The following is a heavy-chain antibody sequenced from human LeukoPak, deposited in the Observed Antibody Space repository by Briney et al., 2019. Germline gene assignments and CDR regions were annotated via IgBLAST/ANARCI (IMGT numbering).Heavy chain of an antibody. CDR3: ARQAVLLWFGELSGGGWFDP. J-gene: IGHJ5*02. Sequence: SETLSLTCAVYGGSFSGYYWTWIRHTPEKGLEWIGEMNPSGSTNYNPSLKSRVTISVDTSKNQFSLKLSSVTAADTAVYYCARQAVLLWFGELSGGGWFDPWGQGTLVTVSS. V-gene: IGHV4-34*01. D-gene: IGHD3-10*01. CDR1: GGSFSGYY. CDR2: MNPSGST.